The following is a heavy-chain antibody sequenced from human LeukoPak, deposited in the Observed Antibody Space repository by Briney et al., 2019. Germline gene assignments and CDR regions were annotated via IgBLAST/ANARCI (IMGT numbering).Heavy chain of an antibody. CDR2: INPNSGGA. D-gene: IGHD5-18*01. Sequence: GASVKVSCKASGYTFTGYYMHWVRQAPGQGLEWMGWINPNSGGANYAQKFQGRVTMTRDTSISTAYMELSRLRSDDTAVYYCARGWQDTAMVTDFDYWGQGTLVTVSS. J-gene: IGHJ4*02. CDR3: ARGWQDTAMVTDFDY. V-gene: IGHV1-2*02. CDR1: GYTFTGYY.